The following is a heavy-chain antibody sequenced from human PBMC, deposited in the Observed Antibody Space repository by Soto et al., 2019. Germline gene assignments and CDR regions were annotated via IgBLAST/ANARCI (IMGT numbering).Heavy chain of an antibody. Sequence: PGGSLRLSCAPSGLTFTGYAMSWVRQAPGKGLEWVSAISGSGNNTYYADSVRGRFTISRDNSKNTLYLQINSLRAEDTAVYYCARYDLVPLATLDYWGQGTLVTVSS. D-gene: IGHD2-2*01. CDR2: ISGSGNNT. J-gene: IGHJ4*02. CDR3: ARYDLVPLATLDY. V-gene: IGHV3-23*01. CDR1: GLTFTGYA.